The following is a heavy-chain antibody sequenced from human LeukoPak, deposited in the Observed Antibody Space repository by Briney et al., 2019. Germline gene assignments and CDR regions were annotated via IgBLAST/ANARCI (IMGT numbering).Heavy chain of an antibody. CDR1: GYTFTDFY. J-gene: IGHJ5*02. V-gene: IGHV1-2*02. Sequence: ASVKVSCKTSGYTFTDFYLHWVRQAPGQGLEWMGWINPKSGGTSSAQKFQGRATMTKDTSITTVYMEVAWLTSEDTAIYYCARADRLDGGPYLIGPWGQGTLVTVSS. CDR2: INPKSGGT. D-gene: IGHD2-21*01. CDR3: ARADRLDGGPYLIGP.